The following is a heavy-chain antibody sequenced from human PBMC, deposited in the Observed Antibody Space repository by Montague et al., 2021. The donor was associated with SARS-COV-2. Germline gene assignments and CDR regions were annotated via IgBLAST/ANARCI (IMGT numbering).Heavy chain of an antibody. J-gene: IGHJ4*02. CDR3: ATDPDDYSYCGAFDD. D-gene: IGHD4-11*01. CDR2: ISYDGSNK. Sequence: SLRLSCAASGFTFSRYAMHWVRQAPGKGLEWVAVISYDGSNKYYADSVKGRFTISRDNAKNTLYLQMNSLRGEDTAVYYCATDPDDYSYCGAFDDWGQGTLVTVSS. V-gene: IGHV3-30-3*01. CDR1: GFTFSRYA.